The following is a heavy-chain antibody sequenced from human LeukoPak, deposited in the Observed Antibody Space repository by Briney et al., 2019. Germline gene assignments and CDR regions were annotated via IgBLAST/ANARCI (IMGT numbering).Heavy chain of an antibody. V-gene: IGHV4-59*01. J-gene: IGHJ3*02. CDR2: VFYSGYA. D-gene: IGHD3-10*01. CDR1: NDSLGTSY. CDR3: AKEADRADAFDI. Sequence: SETLSLTCTVSNDSLGTSYWSWLRQPPGKRLEWIGNVFYSGYANYNPSLKSRVTISIDTSKNQFSLGLTSVSAADTAVYYCAKEADRADAFDIWGQGTMVTVSS.